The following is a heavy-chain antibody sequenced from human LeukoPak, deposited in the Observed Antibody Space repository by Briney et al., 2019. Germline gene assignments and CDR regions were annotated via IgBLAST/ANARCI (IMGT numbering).Heavy chain of an antibody. CDR3: AKDMTTATLFDY. D-gene: IGHD1-14*01. CDR2: ISNNGGYT. Sequence: SGGSLRLSCAASGFTFSSSAMSWVRQAPGKGLEWVSAISNNGGYTYYADSVQGRFTISRDNSKYTLYLQMNSLRTEDTAIYYCAKDMTTATLFDYWGQGTLVTVSS. CDR1: GFTFSSSA. V-gene: IGHV3-23*01. J-gene: IGHJ4*02.